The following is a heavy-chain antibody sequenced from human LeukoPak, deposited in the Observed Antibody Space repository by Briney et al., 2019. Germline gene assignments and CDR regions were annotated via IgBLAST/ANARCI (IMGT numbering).Heavy chain of an antibody. CDR3: AKDMSGYDFSSFDY. CDR1: GFTFDDYA. CDR2: ISWNSGSI. V-gene: IGHV3-9*01. D-gene: IGHD5-12*01. Sequence: GGSLRLSCAASGFTFDDYAMHWVRQAPGKGLEGVSGISWNSGSIGYADSVKGRFTISRDNAKNSLYLQMNSLRAEDTALYYCAKDMSGYDFSSFDYWGQGTLVTVSS. J-gene: IGHJ4*02.